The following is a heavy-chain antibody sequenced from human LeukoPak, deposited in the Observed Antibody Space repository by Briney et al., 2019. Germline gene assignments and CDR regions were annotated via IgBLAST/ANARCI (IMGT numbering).Heavy chain of an antibody. D-gene: IGHD2-2*01. CDR2: INHSGST. J-gene: IGHJ4*02. Sequence: PPETLSLTCAVYGGSFSGYYWSWIRQPPGKGLEWIGEINHSGSTNYNPSLKSRVTISVDTSKNQFSLKLSSVTAADTAVYYCAIDPIVVVPAATPNWGQGTLVTVSS. CDR3: AIDPIVVVPAATPN. V-gene: IGHV4-34*01. CDR1: GGSFSGYY.